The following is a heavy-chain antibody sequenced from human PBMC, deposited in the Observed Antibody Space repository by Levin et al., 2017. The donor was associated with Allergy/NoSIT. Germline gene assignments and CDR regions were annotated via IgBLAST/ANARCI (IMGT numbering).Heavy chain of an antibody. CDR1: GFTFSSYW. V-gene: IGHV3-7*01. CDR3: ARVNEGYYDSSGYPDY. CDR2: IKQHGSEK. Sequence: GGSLRLSCAASGFTFSSYWMSWVRQAPGKGLEWVANIKQHGSEKYYVDSVKGRFTISRDNAKNSLYLQMNSLRAEDTAVYYCARVNEGYYDSSGYPDYWGQGTLVTVSS. J-gene: IGHJ4*02. D-gene: IGHD3-22*01.